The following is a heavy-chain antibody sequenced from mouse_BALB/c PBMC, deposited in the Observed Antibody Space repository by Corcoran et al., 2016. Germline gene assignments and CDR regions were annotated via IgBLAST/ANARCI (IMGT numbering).Heavy chain of an antibody. J-gene: IGHJ3*01. CDR2: FYPRSNTV. CDR3: ARQAYSRDGWFAY. V-gene: IGHV1-62-2*01. D-gene: IGHD2-14*01. CDR1: VYTFTEYT. Sequence: VQLQQSGAELVKPGASVKLSCKASVYTFTEYTIHWVKQRSGQGLEWIGWFYPRSNTVKYNEKFKDKATLTADKSSSTVYMELSRLTSEDSAFYFCARQAYSRDGWFAYWGQGTLVTVSA.